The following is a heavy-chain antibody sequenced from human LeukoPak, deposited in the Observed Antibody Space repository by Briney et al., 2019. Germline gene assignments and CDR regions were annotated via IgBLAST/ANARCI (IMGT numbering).Heavy chain of an antibody. CDR1: GFTFSTYT. CDR2: ISSSSSNI. J-gene: IGHJ4*02. D-gene: IGHD4-11*01. V-gene: IGHV3-48*01. CDR3: ARDDTVTSHFDY. Sequence: HPGGSLRLSCAASGFTFSTYTMNWVRQAPGKGLEWVSYISSSSSNIFYADSVKGRFTISRDNAKNSLYLQMSSLRAEDTAVYYCARDDTVTSHFDYWGQGTLVTVSS.